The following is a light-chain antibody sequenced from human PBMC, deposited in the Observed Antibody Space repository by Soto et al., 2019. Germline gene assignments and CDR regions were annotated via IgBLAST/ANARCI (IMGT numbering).Light chain of an antibody. CDR1: QTISSNN. CDR3: QQYGSWP. J-gene: IGKJ1*01. Sequence: EIVLTQSPGTLSVSPGERATLSCRASQTISSNNLAWYQQNPGQAPSLLIYGTSSRATGIPARFSGSGSGTDFTLTISRLEPEDSAIYYCQQYGSWPFGQGTKVEI. V-gene: IGKV3-20*01. CDR2: GTS.